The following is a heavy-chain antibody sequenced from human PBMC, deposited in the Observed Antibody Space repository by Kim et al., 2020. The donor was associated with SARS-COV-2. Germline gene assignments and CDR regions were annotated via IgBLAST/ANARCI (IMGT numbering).Heavy chain of an antibody. CDR2: VNNGGNA. CDR3: AKDHPSSGWSAFDS. CDR1: GFTFSRRA. D-gene: IGHD3-22*01. J-gene: IGHJ4*02. Sequence: GGSLRLSCTASGFTFSRRAMSWVRQAPGKGLEWIASVNNGGNAYYADSVKGRFTVSRDITKYTLYLQMNSLRAEDTALYYCAKDHPSSGWSAFDSWGQGTRVTVSS. V-gene: IGHV3-23*01.